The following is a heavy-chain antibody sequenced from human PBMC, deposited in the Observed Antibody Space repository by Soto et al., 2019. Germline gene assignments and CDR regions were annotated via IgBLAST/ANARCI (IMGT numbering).Heavy chain of an antibody. V-gene: IGHV5-51*01. J-gene: IGHJ4*02. CDR3: TRLLCLSTSCYTGSRHFFDY. CDR2: IYPRDSDT. Sequence: GESLKISCKGSGYSFITYWIGWVRQMPGKGLECMGIIYPRDSDTRYSPSFQGQVTISADNSISNAYLQWSSLKASDTAMYYCTRLLCLSTSCYTGSRHFFDYWGQGALVTVSS. D-gene: IGHD2-2*02. CDR1: GYSFITYW.